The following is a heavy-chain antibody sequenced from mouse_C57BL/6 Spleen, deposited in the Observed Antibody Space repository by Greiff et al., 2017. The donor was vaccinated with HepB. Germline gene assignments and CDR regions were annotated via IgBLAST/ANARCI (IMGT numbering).Heavy chain of an antibody. CDR1: GFSFNTYA. Sequence: EVKLMESGGGLVQPKGSLKLSCAASGFSFNTYAMNWVRQAPGKGLEWVARIRSKSNNYATYYADSVKDRFTISRDDSESMLYLQMNNLKTEDTAMYYCVRHSIYYYGYFDVWGTGTTVTVSS. V-gene: IGHV10-1*01. D-gene: IGHD1-1*01. J-gene: IGHJ1*03. CDR3: VRHSIYYYGYFDV. CDR2: IRSKSNNYAT.